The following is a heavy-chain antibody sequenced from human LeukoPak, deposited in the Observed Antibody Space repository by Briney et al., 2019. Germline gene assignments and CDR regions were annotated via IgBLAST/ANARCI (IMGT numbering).Heavy chain of an antibody. Sequence: PSETLSLTCTVSGGSISSSNDYWGWIRQPPGKGLEWIGSIYYTGSTHYSPSLKSRVTILVDTSKNQFSLKVRFVTAADTAVYYCAKAGRDAFDIWGQGTMVTVSS. CDR2: IYYTGST. CDR3: AKAGRDAFDI. V-gene: IGHV4-39*07. CDR1: GGSISSSNDY. J-gene: IGHJ3*02.